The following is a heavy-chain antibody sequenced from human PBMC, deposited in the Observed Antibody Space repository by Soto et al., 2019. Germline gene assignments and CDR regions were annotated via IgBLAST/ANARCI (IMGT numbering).Heavy chain of an antibody. CDR2: INPDDSDT. CDR1: GYTFTTYW. Sequence: GESLKISCKASGYTFTTYWIGWVRQMPGKGLEWMGIINPDDSDTKYSQSFQGQVTISADKSISTAYLQWNSLKTSDTAMYYCAVNGGGREMDVWGQGTTVTVSS. J-gene: IGHJ6*02. V-gene: IGHV5-51*01. D-gene: IGHD3-16*01. CDR3: AVNGGGREMDV.